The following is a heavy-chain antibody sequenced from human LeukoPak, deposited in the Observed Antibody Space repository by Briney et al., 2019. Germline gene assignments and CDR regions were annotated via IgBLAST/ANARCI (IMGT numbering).Heavy chain of an antibody. J-gene: IGHJ4*02. Sequence: PGRSLRLSCAASGFTFSSYGMHWVRQAPGKGLEWVAVISYDGSNKYYADSVKGRFTISRDNSKNTLYLQTNSLRAEDTAVYYCASRPYYGDYSFDYWGQGTLVTVSS. CDR3: ASRPYYGDYSFDY. V-gene: IGHV3-30*03. CDR1: GFTFSSYG. D-gene: IGHD4-17*01. CDR2: ISYDGSNK.